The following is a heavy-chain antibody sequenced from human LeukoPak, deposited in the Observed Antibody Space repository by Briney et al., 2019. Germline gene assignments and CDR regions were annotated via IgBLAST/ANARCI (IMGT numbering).Heavy chain of an antibody. CDR1: GGSISSGSYY. J-gene: IGHJ6*02. Sequence: SQTLSRTCTVSGGSISSGSYYWSWIRQPAGKGLEWIGRIYTSGSTNYNPSLKSRVTISVDTSKNQFSLKLSSVTAADTAVYYCARDGRRQATVAVYYYYGMDVWGQGTTVTVSS. D-gene: IGHD4-23*01. V-gene: IGHV4-61*02. CDR2: IYTSGST. CDR3: ARDGRRQATVAVYYYYGMDV.